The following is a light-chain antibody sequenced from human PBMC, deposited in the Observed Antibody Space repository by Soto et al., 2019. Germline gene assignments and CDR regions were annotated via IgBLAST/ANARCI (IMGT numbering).Light chain of an antibody. V-gene: IGLV2-14*01. CDR1: SSDVGGYNY. Sequence: QSVLTQPASVSGSPGQTITISCTGTSSDVGGYNYVSWYQQHPGKAPRIMIYEVSNRPSGVPNRFSGSKSGNTASLTISGLHAEDEADYYCSSDTSSSTLVVFGGGTKLTVL. CDR3: SSDTSSSTLVV. CDR2: EVS. J-gene: IGLJ2*01.